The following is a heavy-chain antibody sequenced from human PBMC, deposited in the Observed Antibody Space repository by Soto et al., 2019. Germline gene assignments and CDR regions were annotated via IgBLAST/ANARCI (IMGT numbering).Heavy chain of an antibody. V-gene: IGHV3-30*18. J-gene: IGHJ6*02. CDR3: AKSTEGYYYYGMDV. CDR1: GFTFSSYG. Sequence: QVQLVESGGGVVQPGRSLRLSCAASGFTFSSYGMHWVRQAPGKGLEWVAVISYDGSNKYYADSVKGRFTISRDNSKNALYLQMNSLRAEDTAVYYCAKSTEGYYYYGMDVWGQGTTDTVSS. CDR2: ISYDGSNK.